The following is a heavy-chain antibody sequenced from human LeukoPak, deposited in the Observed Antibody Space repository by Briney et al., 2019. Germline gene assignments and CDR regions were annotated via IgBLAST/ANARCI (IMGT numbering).Heavy chain of an antibody. CDR2: MYTSGST. V-gene: IGHV4-61*02. CDR1: GGSISSGSYY. CDR3: AGGPSPRGWFDH. J-gene: IGHJ5*02. Sequence: SETLSLTCTVSGGSISSGSYYWSWIRQPAGKGLEWIVRMYTSGSTNYNPSLKSRVTISVDTSKNQFSLKLSSVTAADTAVYYCAGGPSPRGWFDHWGQGTLVTVSS.